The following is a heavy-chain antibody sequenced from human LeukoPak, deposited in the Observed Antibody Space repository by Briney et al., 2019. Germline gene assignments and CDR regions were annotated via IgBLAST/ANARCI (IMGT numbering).Heavy chain of an antibody. J-gene: IGHJ4*02. CDR3: ARGPPYGSGSYYPGDY. Sequence: GGSLRLSCAASGFTFSSHWMHWVRQAPGKGLVWVSRINSDGSSTSYADSVKGRFTISRDNAKNTLYLQMNSLRAEDTAVYYCARGPPYGSGSYYPGDYWGQGTLVTVSS. D-gene: IGHD3-10*01. CDR2: INSDGSST. CDR1: GFTFSSHW. V-gene: IGHV3-74*01.